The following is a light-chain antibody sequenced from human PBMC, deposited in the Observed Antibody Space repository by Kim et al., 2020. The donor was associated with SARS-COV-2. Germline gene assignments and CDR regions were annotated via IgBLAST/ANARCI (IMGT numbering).Light chain of an antibody. J-gene: IGLJ3*02. CDR3: QVWDSSSDHWV. Sequence: PGKTARITCGGNNIGSKSVPWYQQKPGQAPVLVIYYDSDRPSGIPERFSGSNSGNTATLTINRVEAGDEADYYCQVWDSSSDHWVFGGGTQLTVL. CDR2: YDS. CDR1: NIGSKS. V-gene: IGLV3-21*04.